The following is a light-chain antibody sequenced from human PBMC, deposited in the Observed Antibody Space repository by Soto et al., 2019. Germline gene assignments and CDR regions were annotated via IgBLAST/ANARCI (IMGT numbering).Light chain of an antibody. CDR1: SGSIASNY. J-gene: IGLJ2*01. Sequence: NFMLTQPHSVSESPGKTVTISCTRSSGSIASNYVQWYQQRPGSAPTTVIYEDNQRPSGVPDRFSGSIDSSSNSASLTISGLKTEDGADYYCQSYDSNNHVVFGGGTKLTVL. V-gene: IGLV6-57*04. CDR2: EDN. CDR3: QSYDSNNHVV.